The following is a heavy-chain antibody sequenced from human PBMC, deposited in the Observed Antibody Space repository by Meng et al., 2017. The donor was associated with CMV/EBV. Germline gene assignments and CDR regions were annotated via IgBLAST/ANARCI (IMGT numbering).Heavy chain of an antibody. J-gene: IGHJ6*02. CDR1: GFTFSSYS. Sequence: GESLKISCAASGFTFSSYSMNWVRQAPGKGLEWVSSISSSSSYIYYADSVKGRFTISRDNSKNTLYLQMNSLRAEDTAVYYCAREYSSGWRRYYYYGMDVWGQGTTVTVSS. CDR2: ISSSSSYI. V-gene: IGHV3-21*01. D-gene: IGHD6-19*01. CDR3: AREYSSGWRRYYYYGMDV.